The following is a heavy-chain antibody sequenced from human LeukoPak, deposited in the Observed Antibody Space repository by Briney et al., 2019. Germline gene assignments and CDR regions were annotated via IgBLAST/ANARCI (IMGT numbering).Heavy chain of an antibody. Sequence: PGGSLRLSCAASGFTFDDYAMHWVRQAPGKGLEWVSGISWNSGSIGYADSVKGRFTISRDNAKNSLYLQMNSLRAEDTALYYCAKGKGSSGYRSLYYYYGMDVWGQGTTVTVSS. J-gene: IGHJ6*02. CDR3: AKGKGSSGYRSLYYYYGMDV. V-gene: IGHV3-9*01. CDR1: GFTFDDYA. D-gene: IGHD3-22*01. CDR2: ISWNSGSI.